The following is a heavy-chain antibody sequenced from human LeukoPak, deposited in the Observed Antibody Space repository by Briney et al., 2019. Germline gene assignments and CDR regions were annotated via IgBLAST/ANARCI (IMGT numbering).Heavy chain of an antibody. D-gene: IGHD5-24*01. Sequence: GGSLRLSCTASGFTFSDYAMSWVRQAPGKGLEWVANIKQDGSKKSYVDSVKGRFTISRDNAKNSLYLQMNSLRAEDTAIYYCTRVGYIDEGIDYWGQGTLVTVSS. CDR1: GFTFSDYA. CDR3: TRVGYIDEGIDY. J-gene: IGHJ4*02. CDR2: IKQDGSKK. V-gene: IGHV3-7*04.